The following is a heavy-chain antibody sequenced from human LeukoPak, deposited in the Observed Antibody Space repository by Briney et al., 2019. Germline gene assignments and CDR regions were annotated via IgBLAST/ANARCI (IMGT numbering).Heavy chain of an antibody. J-gene: IGHJ4*02. Sequence: ASGKVSCKASGYTFTSYGFSWVRQAPGQGLEWMGWISPYNGNTNSAQELQGRLTMTTDTSTSTAYMELRSLRSDGTAVYYCARDQIAVAGPFDYWGQGTLVTVSS. CDR2: ISPYNGNT. D-gene: IGHD6-19*01. V-gene: IGHV1-18*01. CDR3: ARDQIAVAGPFDY. CDR1: GYTFTSYG.